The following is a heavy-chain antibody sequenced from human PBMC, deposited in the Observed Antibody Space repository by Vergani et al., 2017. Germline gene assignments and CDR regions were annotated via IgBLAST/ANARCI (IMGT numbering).Heavy chain of an antibody. Sequence: LEESGGGSVKPGGSLRFSCAASVFKFSDHYMSWIRQAPGKGLEWVSHISPGASTVSYTDSVTGRFTVSRDGENNSMTLYMTTLRVEDTAVYYCAKNPGISTTRHYYAMDVWGQGATVTVSS. V-gene: IGHV3-11*04. CDR3: AKNPGISTTRHYYAMDV. D-gene: IGHD1-1*01. J-gene: IGHJ6*02. CDR1: VFKFSDHY. CDR2: ISPGASTV.